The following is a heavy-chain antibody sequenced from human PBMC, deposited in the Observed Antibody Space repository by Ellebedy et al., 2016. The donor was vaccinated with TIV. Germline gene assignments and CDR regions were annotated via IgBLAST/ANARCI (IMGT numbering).Heavy chain of an antibody. CDR1: GFTFSSFA. V-gene: IGHV3-23*01. CDR2: ISGGGDST. Sequence: GESLKISCAASGFTFSSFAMHWVRQAPGKGLEWLSVISGGGDSTYHADSVKGRFTITRDNSENTLYLQMDRLSAEDTAVYYCAKGTSSGFNYDRVGFEYWGQGALVTVSS. J-gene: IGHJ4*02. D-gene: IGHD3-22*01. CDR3: AKGTSSGFNYDRVGFEY.